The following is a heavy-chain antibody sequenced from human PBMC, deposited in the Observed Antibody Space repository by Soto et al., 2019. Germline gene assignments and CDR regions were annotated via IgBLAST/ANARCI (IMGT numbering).Heavy chain of an antibody. J-gene: IGHJ4*02. CDR2: IYHSGST. Sequence: QVQLQESGPGLVKPSGTLSLTCAVSGGSISSNNWWSWVRQPPGKGLEWIGEIYHSGSTNYNPSLKSRVTISVDKSQNQFSLKLSSVTAADTAVYYCARSSRYYYDSSEGHFDYWGQGTLVTVSS. CDR1: GGSISSNNW. CDR3: ARSSRYYYDSSEGHFDY. V-gene: IGHV4-4*02. D-gene: IGHD3-22*01.